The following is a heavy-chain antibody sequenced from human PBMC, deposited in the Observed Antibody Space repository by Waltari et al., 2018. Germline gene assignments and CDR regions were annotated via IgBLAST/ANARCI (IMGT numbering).Heavy chain of an antibody. D-gene: IGHD1-26*01. J-gene: IGHJ4*02. V-gene: IGHV3-33*03. CDR2: IWYEGRNK. CDR3: AKEPNSGSYSSYYFDY. Sequence: QVQLVESGGGVVQPGRSLRLSCAASGFTFSSYGMHWVRQAPGKGLEWVAVIWYEGRNKYYADSVKGRFTISRDKSRNTLYLQMNSLRAEDTAVYYCAKEPNSGSYSSYYFDYWGQGTLVTVSS. CDR1: GFTFSSYG.